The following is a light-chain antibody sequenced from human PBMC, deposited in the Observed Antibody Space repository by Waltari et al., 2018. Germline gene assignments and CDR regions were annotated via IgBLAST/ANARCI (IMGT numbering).Light chain of an antibody. CDR3: SSYTSSSTLVV. CDR2: DVS. J-gene: IGLJ2*01. V-gene: IGLV2-14*03. Sequence: QSALTQPASVSGSPGQSITISCTGTSSDVGGYNYVSWYHQHPGKAPKLMFYDVSNRPSGVSNRFSGSKTGNTASLTISGLQAEDEADYYCSSYTSSSTLVVFGGGTKLTVL. CDR1: SSDVGGYNY.